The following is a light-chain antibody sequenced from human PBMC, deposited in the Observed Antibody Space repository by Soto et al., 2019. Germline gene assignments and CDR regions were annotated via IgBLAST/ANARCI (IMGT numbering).Light chain of an antibody. CDR1: SSDVGGYNY. Sequence: QSALTQPASVSGSPGQSITISCTGTSSDVGGYNYVSWYHQHPGKVPRLMIYEVSNRPSGLSNRFSGSKSGNTASLTISGLQAEDEADYYCSSYTSSNTWVFGGGTKLTVL. CDR2: EVS. J-gene: IGLJ3*02. V-gene: IGLV2-14*01. CDR3: SSYTSSNTWV.